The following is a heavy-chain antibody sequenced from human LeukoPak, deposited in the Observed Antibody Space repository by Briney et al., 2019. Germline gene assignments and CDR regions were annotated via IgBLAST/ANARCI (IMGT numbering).Heavy chain of an antibody. CDR3: ARGQFCGGDCFYFDY. D-gene: IGHD2-21*01. V-gene: IGHV3-21*01. CDR2: ITSESTFT. Sequence: GGSLRLSCAASGFTFNTFWMHWVRQAPGKGLEWVSSITSESTFTHYADAVKMKGRFTISRDNTKNSVYLQMNSLRVEDTAVYYCARGQFCGGDCFYFDYWGQGTLVTVSS. J-gene: IGHJ4*02. CDR1: GFTFNTFW.